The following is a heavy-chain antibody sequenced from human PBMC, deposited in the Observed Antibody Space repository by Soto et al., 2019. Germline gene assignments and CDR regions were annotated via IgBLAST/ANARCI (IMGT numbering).Heavy chain of an antibody. Sequence: SETLSLTCTVSGGSISSSSYYWGWIRQPPGKGLEWIGSIYYSGSTYYNQSLKSRVTISVDTSKNQFSLKLSSVTAADTAVYYCARQGAQFLYDSSGYFVPRDYFDYWGQGTLVTVSS. CDR2: IYYSGST. CDR1: GGSISSSSYY. D-gene: IGHD3-22*01. V-gene: IGHV4-39*01. J-gene: IGHJ4*02. CDR3: ARQGAQFLYDSSGYFVPRDYFDY.